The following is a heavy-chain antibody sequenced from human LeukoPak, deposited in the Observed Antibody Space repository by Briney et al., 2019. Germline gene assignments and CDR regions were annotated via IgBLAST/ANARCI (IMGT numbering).Heavy chain of an antibody. J-gene: IGHJ4*02. CDR1: GESVSTNSAA. CDR2: TYYRSQWYN. V-gene: IGHV6-1*01. D-gene: IGHD1-14*01. CDR3: AREGPSRNGFDY. Sequence: SQTLSLTCAISGESVSTNSAAWNWIRQSPSRGLEWLGRTYYRSQWYNDYALSVKSRITIIPDTSKNHFSLQPNSVTPEDTAVYYCAREGPSRNGFDYWGQGTLVTVSS.